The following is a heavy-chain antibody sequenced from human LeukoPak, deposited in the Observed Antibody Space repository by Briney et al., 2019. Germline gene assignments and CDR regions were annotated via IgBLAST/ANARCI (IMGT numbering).Heavy chain of an antibody. CDR2: IKQDGGEK. V-gene: IGHV3-7*01. D-gene: IGHD2-15*01. J-gene: IGHJ3*01. Sequence: GGSLRLSCAASGFTFSSHWMTWVRQAPGKGLEWVANIKQDGGEKYYVDSVKGRFTISRDYAKNSLYLQMNSLRDEDTAVYYCTRDRGSGLWGQGTMVTVSS. CDR3: TRDRGSGL. CDR1: GFTFSSHW.